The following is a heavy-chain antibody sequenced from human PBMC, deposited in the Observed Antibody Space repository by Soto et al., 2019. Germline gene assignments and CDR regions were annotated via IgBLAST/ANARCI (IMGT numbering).Heavy chain of an antibody. J-gene: IGHJ4*02. Sequence: SETLSLTCAVSGGSISSSSYHWGWIRQPPGKGLEWIGSIYYSGSTYYTPSLQSRVAISVDTSKNQFSLKLNSVTAADTAVYYCARRTVNIRTFYSGLKTHCFDYWGQGTLVTVSS. CDR1: GGSISSSSYH. V-gene: IGHV4-39*01. D-gene: IGHD6-19*01. CDR3: ARRTVNIRTFYSGLKTHCFDY. CDR2: IYYSGST.